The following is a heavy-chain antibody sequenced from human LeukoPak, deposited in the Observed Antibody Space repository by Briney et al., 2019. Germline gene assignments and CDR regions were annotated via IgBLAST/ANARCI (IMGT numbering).Heavy chain of an antibody. Sequence: GASVKVSCKAFGYSLTNYYVHWVRQAPGQGLEWMGEINPSGGSTSYAQKFQGRITVTRDTYTNTVYMDLCSLRSEDTATYYCARGAPTTRIGAGRFDYWGQGSLLTVAS. CDR3: ARGAPTTRIGAGRFDY. V-gene: IGHV1-46*01. J-gene: IGHJ4*02. D-gene: IGHD5-12*01. CDR1: GYSLTNYY. CDR2: INPSGGST.